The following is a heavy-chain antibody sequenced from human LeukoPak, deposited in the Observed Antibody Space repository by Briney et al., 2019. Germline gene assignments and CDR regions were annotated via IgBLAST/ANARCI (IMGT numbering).Heavy chain of an antibody. V-gene: IGHV3-53*01. Sequence: GGSLRLSCAASGFTFGSYWMTWVRQAPGKGLEWVSVIYSGGSTYYADSVKGRFTISRDNSKNTLYLQMNSLRAEDTAVYYCARPVIAVAGKYYYYYYMDVWGKGTTVTVSS. CDR2: IYSGGST. D-gene: IGHD6-19*01. CDR1: GFTFGSYW. CDR3: ARPVIAVAGKYYYYYYMDV. J-gene: IGHJ6*03.